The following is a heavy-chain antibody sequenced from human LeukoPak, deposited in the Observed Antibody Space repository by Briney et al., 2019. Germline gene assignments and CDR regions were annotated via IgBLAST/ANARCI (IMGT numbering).Heavy chain of an antibody. Sequence: SQTLSLTCTVSGGSISSGGYYWSWIRQHPGKGLEWIGYIYYSGSTNYNPSLKSRVTISVDTSKNQFSLKLSSVTAADTAVYYCARLKMGSPFDPWGQGTLVTVPS. D-gene: IGHD5-24*01. CDR1: GGSISSGGYY. CDR3: ARLKMGSPFDP. CDR2: IYYSGST. J-gene: IGHJ5*02. V-gene: IGHV4-31*03.